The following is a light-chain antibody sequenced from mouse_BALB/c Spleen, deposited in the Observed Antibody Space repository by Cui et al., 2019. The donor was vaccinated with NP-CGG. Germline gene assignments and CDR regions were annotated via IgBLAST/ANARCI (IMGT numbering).Light chain of an antibody. V-gene: IGLV1*01. CDR3: ALWYSNHWV. CDR1: TGPVTTSNY. CDR2: GTN. Sequence: QAVVTQESALNTSPGVTVTLTCRSSTGPVTTSNYANWVQEKPDHLFTGLIGGTNNRAPGVPARFSGSLIGDKAALTITGAQTEDEAIYFCALWYSNHWVFGGGTKLTVL. J-gene: IGLJ1*01.